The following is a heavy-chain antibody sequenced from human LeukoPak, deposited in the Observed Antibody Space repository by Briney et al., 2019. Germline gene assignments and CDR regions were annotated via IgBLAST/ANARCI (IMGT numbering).Heavy chain of an antibody. V-gene: IGHV1-2*02. CDR2: INPNSGGT. CDR1: GYTFTGYY. J-gene: IGHJ4*02. D-gene: IGHD2-21*01. Sequence: ASVKVSCKASGYTFTGYYMHWVRQAPGQGLEWMGWINPNSGGTNYAKKFQGRVTMTRDTSISTAYMELSRLRSDDTAVYYCARGAYCGGDCYSFDYWGQGTLVTVSS. CDR3: ARGAYCGGDCYSFDY.